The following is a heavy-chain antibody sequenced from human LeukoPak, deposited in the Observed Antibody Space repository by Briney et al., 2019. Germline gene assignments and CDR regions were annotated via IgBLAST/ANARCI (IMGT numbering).Heavy chain of an antibody. D-gene: IGHD3-3*01. V-gene: IGHV1-18*01. CDR3: ARDGPSYYDFGSGYRYAFDI. Sequence: ASEKVSCKASGYTFTSYSISWVRHAPGQGLERMGWIRAYNGNTNYAQKPQGRVTMTTDTSTSTAYMVLRSLRSDDTAVYYCARDGPSYYDFGSGYRYAFDIWGQGTMVTVSS. CDR1: GYTFTSYS. CDR2: IRAYNGNT. J-gene: IGHJ3*02.